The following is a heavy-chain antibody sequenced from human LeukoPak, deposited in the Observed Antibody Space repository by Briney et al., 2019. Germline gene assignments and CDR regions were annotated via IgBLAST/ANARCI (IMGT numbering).Heavy chain of an antibody. CDR2: IIPIFGTA. D-gene: IGHD3-22*01. Sequence: ASVKASCKAAGGTFSSYAISSVRQAPGQGHEWMGGIIPIFGTANYAQKFQGGVTITTDESTSTAYMELSSLRSEDTAVYYCARVISGRIVALNWFDPWGQGTLVTVSP. V-gene: IGHV1-69*05. CDR3: ARVISGRIVALNWFDP. J-gene: IGHJ5*02. CDR1: GGTFSSYA.